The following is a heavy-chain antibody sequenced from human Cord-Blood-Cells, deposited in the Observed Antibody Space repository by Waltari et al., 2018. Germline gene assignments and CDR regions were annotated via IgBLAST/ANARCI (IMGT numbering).Heavy chain of an antibody. CDR2: IYPIGST. CDR1: GGPISRYF. V-gene: IGHV4-4*07. J-gene: IGHJ4*02. Sequence: QVQLQESGPGVVKPSETRSLTCTVSGGPISRYFWRWIREPAGMGLEWIGGIYPIGSTNSHPSLKSRVTMSVDTSKNQFPLKLSSVTAADTAVYYCARSGGVGRGGIENFDYWGQGTLVTVSS. CDR3: ARSGGVGRGGIENFDY. D-gene: IGHD3-16*01.